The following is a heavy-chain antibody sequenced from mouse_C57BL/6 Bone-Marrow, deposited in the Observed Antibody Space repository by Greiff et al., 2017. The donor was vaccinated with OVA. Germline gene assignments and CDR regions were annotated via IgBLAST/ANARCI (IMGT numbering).Heavy chain of an antibody. CDR2: ISSGGDYI. V-gene: IGHV5-9-1*02. CDR3: TRYGYDGTHYYAMDY. D-gene: IGHD2-2*01. Sequence: EVKLVESGEGLVKPGGSLKLSCAASGFTFSSYAMSWVRQTPEKRLEWVAYISSGGDYIYYADTVKGRFTISRDNARNTLYLQMSSLKSEDTAMYYCTRYGYDGTHYYAMDYWGQGTSVTVSS. J-gene: IGHJ4*01. CDR1: GFTFSSYA.